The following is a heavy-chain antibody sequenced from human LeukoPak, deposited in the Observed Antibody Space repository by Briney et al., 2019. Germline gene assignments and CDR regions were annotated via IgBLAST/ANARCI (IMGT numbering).Heavy chain of an antibody. D-gene: IGHD6-19*01. Sequence: PGGSLRLSCAASGFTFRSYAMHWVRQAPGKGLEWVAVISDDGSRQHYADFLEGRFTISRDNSKNTVSLQMSSLTSEDTAVYLCVREQPGDGWSGFDYWGQGTLVTVSS. CDR1: GFTFRSYA. J-gene: IGHJ4*02. CDR3: VREQPGDGWSGFDY. V-gene: IGHV3-30*15. CDR2: ISDDGSRQ.